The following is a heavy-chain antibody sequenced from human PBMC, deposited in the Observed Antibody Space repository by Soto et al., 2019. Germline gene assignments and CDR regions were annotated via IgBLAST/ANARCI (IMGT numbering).Heavy chain of an antibody. Sequence: QVPLVQSGAEVKKPGASVKVSCKASGYTFTSYGISWVRQAPGQGLEWMGWISAYNGNTNYAQKRQGRVTMTTDTSTSTAYMELRSLRSDDTAVYYCARQPQSYGDYLVGYYGMDVWGQGTTVTVSS. CDR2: ISAYNGNT. CDR3: ARQPQSYGDYLVGYYGMDV. CDR1: GYTFTSYG. D-gene: IGHD4-17*01. V-gene: IGHV1-18*01. J-gene: IGHJ6*02.